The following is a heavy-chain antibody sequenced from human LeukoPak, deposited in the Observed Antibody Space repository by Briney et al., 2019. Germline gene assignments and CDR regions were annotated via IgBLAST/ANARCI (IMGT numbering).Heavy chain of an antibody. V-gene: IGHV1-18*01. J-gene: IGHJ6*02. Sequence: ASVKVSCKASGYTFTTYGITWVRQAPGQGLEWMGWISAYNGKTIYAQNLQGRVTMTTDTSTSTAYMELRSLGSDDTAVYYCARRSYSSSTRADEYYYYGMDVWGQGTTVTVSS. CDR1: GYTFTTYG. CDR2: ISAYNGKT. D-gene: IGHD6-6*01. CDR3: ARRSYSSSTRADEYYYYGMDV.